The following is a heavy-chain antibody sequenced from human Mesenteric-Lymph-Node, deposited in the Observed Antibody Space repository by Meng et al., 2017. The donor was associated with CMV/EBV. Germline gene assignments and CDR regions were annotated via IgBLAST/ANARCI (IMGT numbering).Heavy chain of an antibody. Sequence: GGSLRLSCAASGFTFSSYWMSWVRQAPGKGLEWVANIKQDGSEKYYVDSVRGRFTISRDNGKYSLYLQMNSPRAEDTAVYYCARVRMLLWFGELLPGHFDYWGQGTLVTVSS. CDR3: ARVRMLLWFGELLPGHFDY. V-gene: IGHV3-7*04. CDR2: IKQDGSEK. J-gene: IGHJ4*02. CDR1: GFTFSSYW. D-gene: IGHD3-10*01.